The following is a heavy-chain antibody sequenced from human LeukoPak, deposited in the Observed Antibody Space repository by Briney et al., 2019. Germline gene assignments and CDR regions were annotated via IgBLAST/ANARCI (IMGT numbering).Heavy chain of an antibody. V-gene: IGHV3-7*01. CDR1: GFTFSSYW. Sequence: GGSLRLSCAASGFTFSSYWMSWVRQAPGKGLEWVANIKQDGSEKYYVDSVKGRFTISRDNAKNSLYLQMNSLRAEDTAVYYCARASLSSEDYFDYWGEGTLVTVSS. J-gene: IGHJ4*02. CDR2: IKQDGSEK. D-gene: IGHD6-19*01. CDR3: ARASLSSEDYFDY.